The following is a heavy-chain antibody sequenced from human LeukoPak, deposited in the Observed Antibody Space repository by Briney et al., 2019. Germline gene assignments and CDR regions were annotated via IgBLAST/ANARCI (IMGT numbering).Heavy chain of an antibody. J-gene: IGHJ4*02. CDR3: ARHRRFAKIDY. V-gene: IGHV4-34*01. CDR1: GGSFSGYY. D-gene: IGHD3-10*01. CDR2: INHSGST. Sequence: SETLSLTCAVYGGSFSGYYWSWIRQPPGKGLEWIGEINHSGSTNYNPSLKSRVTISVDTSKNQFSLKLSSVTAADTAVYYCARHRRFAKIDYWGQGTLVTVSS.